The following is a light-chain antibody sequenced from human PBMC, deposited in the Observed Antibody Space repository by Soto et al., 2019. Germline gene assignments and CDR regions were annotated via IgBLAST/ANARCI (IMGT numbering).Light chain of an antibody. J-gene: IGKJ2*01. Sequence: EIVLTQSPGTLSLSPGERATLSCRASQSVSSSYLAWYQQKPGQAPRLLIYGASSRATGIPDRFSGSGSGTDFTLTISRLEPDDFALYYWQQYASSPVYTFGQGTKLEIK. CDR1: QSVSSSY. CDR2: GAS. CDR3: QQYASSPVYT. V-gene: IGKV3-20*01.